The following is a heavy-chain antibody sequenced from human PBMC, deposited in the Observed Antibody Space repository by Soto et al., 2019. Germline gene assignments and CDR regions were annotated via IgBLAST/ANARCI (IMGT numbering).Heavy chain of an antibody. CDR2: ISSSSSYI. CDR1: GFTFSSYS. V-gene: IGHV3-21*01. D-gene: IGHD3-22*01. J-gene: IGHJ4*02. Sequence: VGSLRLSCAASGFTFSSYSMNWVRQAPGKGLEWVSSISSSSSYIYYADSVKGRFTISRDNAKNSLYLQMNSLRAEDTAVYYCASFHDSSGYYENFDYWGQETLVTVSS. CDR3: ASFHDSSGYYENFDY.